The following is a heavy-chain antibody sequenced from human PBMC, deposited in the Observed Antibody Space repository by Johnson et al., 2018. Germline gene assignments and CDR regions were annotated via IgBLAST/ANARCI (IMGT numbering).Heavy chain of an antibody. CDR3: AREGGDYGMDV. V-gene: IGHV3-21*01. D-gene: IGHD3-16*01. J-gene: IGHJ6*02. Sequence: VQLVQSGGGLVKPGGSLRLSCAASGFTFSSYSMNWVRQAPGKGLEWVSSISSSSSYIYYADSVKGRFTISRDNAKNSLYLQMNSLRAGDTAVYYCAREGGDYGMDVWGQGTTVTVSS. CDR1: GFTFSSYS. CDR2: ISSSSSYI.